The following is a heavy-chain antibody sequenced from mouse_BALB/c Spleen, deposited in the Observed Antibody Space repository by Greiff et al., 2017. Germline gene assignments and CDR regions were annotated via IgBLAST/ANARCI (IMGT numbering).Heavy chain of an antibody. V-gene: IGHV5-6-3*01. CDR3: ARDRTMIKGMDY. D-gene: IGHD2-4*01. J-gene: IGHJ4*01. CDR2: INSNGGST. Sequence: EVKLMESGGGLVQPGGSLKLSCAASGFTFSSYGLSWVRQTPDKRLELVATINSNGGSTYYPDSVKGRFTISRDNAKNTLYLQMSSLKSEDTAMYYCARDRTMIKGMDYWGQGTSVTVSS. CDR1: GFTFSSYG.